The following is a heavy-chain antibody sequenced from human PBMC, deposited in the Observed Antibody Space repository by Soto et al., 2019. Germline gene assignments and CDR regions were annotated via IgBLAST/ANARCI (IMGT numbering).Heavy chain of an antibody. CDR1: GGSFSGYK. Sequence: PSETLSLTCAVYGGSFSGYKWSWIRQPPGKGLEWIGEVNHSGNTKYNPSLKSRVTISGDMSKKQFSLKLSSVTAADTGIYYCARVLDPSIDPLLSWFDPWGQGTPVTVSS. CDR2: VNHSGNT. J-gene: IGHJ5*02. D-gene: IGHD6-6*01. CDR3: ARVLDPSIDPLLSWFDP. V-gene: IGHV4-34*01.